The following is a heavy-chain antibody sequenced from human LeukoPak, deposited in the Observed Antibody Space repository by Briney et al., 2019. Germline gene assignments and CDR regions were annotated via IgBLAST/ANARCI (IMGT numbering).Heavy chain of an antibody. CDR1: GFTFSSYG. CDR2: ISYDGSNK. V-gene: IGHV3-30*03. Sequence: PGGSLRLSCAASGFTFSSYGMHWVRQAPGKGLEWVAVISYDGSNKYYADSVKGRFTISRDNSKNTLYLQMNSLRAEDTAVYYCASGRGSRYTEVFDYWGQGTLVTVSS. J-gene: IGHJ4*02. D-gene: IGHD2-2*02. CDR3: ASGRGSRYTEVFDY.